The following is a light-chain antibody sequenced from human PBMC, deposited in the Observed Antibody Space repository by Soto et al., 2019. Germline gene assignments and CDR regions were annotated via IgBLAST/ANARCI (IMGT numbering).Light chain of an antibody. CDR3: QAYDYSLTAFV. J-gene: IGLJ3*02. Sequence: QPVLTQPPSASGTPGQRVTISCSGNNSNLGAGYDVHWYQQLPGAAPKLVIFGNRNRPSGVPERFSGSKSGTSASLAITGLQAEDEADYYCQAYDYSLTAFVFGGGTKVTVL. CDR2: GNR. V-gene: IGLV1-40*01. CDR1: NSNLGAGYD.